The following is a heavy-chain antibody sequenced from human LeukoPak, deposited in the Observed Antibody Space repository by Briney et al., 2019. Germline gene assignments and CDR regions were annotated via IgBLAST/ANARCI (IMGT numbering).Heavy chain of an antibody. Sequence: GGSLRLSCAASGFTFTDYYMSWIRQAPGKGLEWVAFIRYDGSNKYYADSVKGRFTISRDNSKNTLYLQMNSLRAEDTAVYYCTAFDIWGQGTMVTVSS. V-gene: IGHV3-30*02. CDR3: TAFDI. CDR1: GFTFTDYY. J-gene: IGHJ3*02. CDR2: IRYDGSNK.